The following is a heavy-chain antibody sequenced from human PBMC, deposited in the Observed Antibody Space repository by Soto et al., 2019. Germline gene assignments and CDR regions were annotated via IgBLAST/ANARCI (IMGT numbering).Heavy chain of an antibody. CDR1: GGSISPYY. CDR2: VYYSGNT. J-gene: IGHJ6*03. V-gene: IGHV4-59*01. Sequence: SETLSLTCTVSGGSISPYYWSWIRQPPGKGLEWIGYVYYSGNTNYNPSLESRVNISVDTSRNRFSLNLTSATAADTAVYYCARKGAAASYAHYYMDVWGRGTAVTVSS. D-gene: IGHD6-13*01. CDR3: ARKGAAASYAHYYMDV.